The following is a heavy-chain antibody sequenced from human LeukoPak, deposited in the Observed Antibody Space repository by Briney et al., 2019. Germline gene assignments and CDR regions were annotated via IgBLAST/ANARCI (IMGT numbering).Heavy chain of an antibody. CDR3: ARGHSSGWYYIDN. CDR2: IYASGST. D-gene: IGHD6-19*01. V-gene: IGHV4-4*09. Sequence: SETLSLTCTVSGGSITSYYWSWIRQPPGEGLEWIGYIYASGSTNYNPSLKSRVTISVDTSRNQFSLKLSSVTAADTAVYYCARGHSSGWYYIDNWGQGTPVTVSS. J-gene: IGHJ4*02. CDR1: GGSITSYY.